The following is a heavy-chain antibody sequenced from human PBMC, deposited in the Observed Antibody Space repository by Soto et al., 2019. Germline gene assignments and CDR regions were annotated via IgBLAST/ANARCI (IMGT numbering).Heavy chain of an antibody. D-gene: IGHD6-13*01. J-gene: IGHJ4*02. CDR3: VYFSSSWYVGDY. CDR2: IIPIFGTA. CDR1: GGTFSSYA. Sequence: QVQLVQSGAEVKKPGSSVKVSCKASGGTFSSYAISWVRQAPGQGLEWMGGIIPIFGTANYAQKFQGRVTXXXXXXXSTAYMELSSLRSEDTAVYYCVYFSSSWYVGDYWGQGTLVTVSS. V-gene: IGHV1-69*01.